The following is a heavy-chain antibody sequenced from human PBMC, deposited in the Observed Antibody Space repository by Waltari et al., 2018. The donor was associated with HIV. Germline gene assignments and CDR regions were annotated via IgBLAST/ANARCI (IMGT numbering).Heavy chain of an antibody. CDR2: INLNSGDT. CDR3: ARDSYYYDSSGFCPDF. J-gene: IGHJ4*02. CDR1: GYTFTAYY. D-gene: IGHD3-22*01. Sequence: VQLVQSGAEVKKPGASVKVSCKASGYTFTAYYMHWVRQAPGQGLEWMGRINLNSGDTNYGQKFQGRVTMTRDTSSSTAYMELSRLRSDDTAVYYCARDSYYYDSSGFCPDFWGQGTLVTVSS. V-gene: IGHV1-2*06.